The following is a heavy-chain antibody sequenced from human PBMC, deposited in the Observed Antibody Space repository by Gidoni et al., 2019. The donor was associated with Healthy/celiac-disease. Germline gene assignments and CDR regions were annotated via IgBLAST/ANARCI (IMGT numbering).Heavy chain of an antibody. CDR3: ARDHRMGYYYYGMDV. Sequence: QVQLVQSGAEVKTPGSSVKVSCTASGGTFRSYAISWVRQAPGQGLEWMGGIIPIFGTANYAQKFQGRVTITADESTSTAYMELSSLRSEDTAVYYCARDHRMGYYYYGMDVWGQGTTVTVSS. J-gene: IGHJ6*02. CDR2: IIPIFGTA. D-gene: IGHD2-8*01. V-gene: IGHV1-69*01. CDR1: GGTFRSYA.